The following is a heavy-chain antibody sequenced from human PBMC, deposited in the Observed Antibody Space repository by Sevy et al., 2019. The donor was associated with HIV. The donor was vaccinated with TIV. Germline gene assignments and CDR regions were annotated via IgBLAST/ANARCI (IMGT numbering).Heavy chain of an antibody. Sequence: GGSLRLSCAASGFIFSNHGMHWVRQAPGKGLERVARIWYDGSDTYYGESVKGRFTISRDNSQNTVDLQMNSLRVEDTAVYYCARDVDSNYDGIDAWGQGTTVTVSS. D-gene: IGHD4-4*01. V-gene: IGHV3-33*01. J-gene: IGHJ6*02. CDR1: GFIFSNHG. CDR2: IWYDGSDT. CDR3: ARDVDSNYDGIDA.